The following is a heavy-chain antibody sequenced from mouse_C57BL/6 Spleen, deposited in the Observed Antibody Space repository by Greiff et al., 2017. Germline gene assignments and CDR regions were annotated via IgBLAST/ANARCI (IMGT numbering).Heavy chain of an antibody. CDR1: GYAFSSSW. J-gene: IGHJ2*01. D-gene: IGHD1-1*01. Sequence: VKLMESGPELVKPGASVKISCKASGYAFSSSWMNWVKQRPGKGLEWIGRIYPGDGDTNYNGKFKGKATLTADKSSSTAYMQLSSLTSEDSAVYFCARGLITTVVDFDYWGQGTTLTVSS. CDR3: ARGLITTVVDFDY. V-gene: IGHV1-82*01. CDR2: IYPGDGDT.